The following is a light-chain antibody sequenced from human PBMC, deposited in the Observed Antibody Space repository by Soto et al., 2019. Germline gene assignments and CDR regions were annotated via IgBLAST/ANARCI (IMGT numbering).Light chain of an antibody. CDR1: QNIYYI. Sequence: ILLTQCPATVSVSPGESATLSCRASQNIYYIVAWYQHRPGQTPRLLKYRASTRSPGVPARFSGSGSGTEFTLTISSLQPEDFTVYSCLQYHNLWAFGQGTKVEI. CDR2: RAS. CDR3: LQYHNLWA. V-gene: IGKV3-15*01. J-gene: IGKJ1*01.